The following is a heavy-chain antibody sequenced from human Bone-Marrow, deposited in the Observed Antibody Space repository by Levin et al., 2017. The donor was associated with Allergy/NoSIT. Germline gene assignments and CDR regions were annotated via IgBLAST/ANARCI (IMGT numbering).Heavy chain of an antibody. CDR1: GFIFNDYA. CDR3: AKDISKTVEGMRVFDS. V-gene: IGHV3-43*01. D-gene: IGHD4-23*01. J-gene: IGHJ4*02. CDR2: ISWDGTNT. Sequence: GGSLRLSCAATGFIFNDYAMHWVRQAPEKGLEWVSRISWDGTNTNYADSVKGRFTISRDNSKKSLFLQMNSLRTEDTALYYCAKDISKTVEGMRVFDSWGQGTLVTVSS.